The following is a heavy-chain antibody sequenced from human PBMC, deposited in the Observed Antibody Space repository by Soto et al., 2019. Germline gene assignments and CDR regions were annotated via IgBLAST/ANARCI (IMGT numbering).Heavy chain of an antibody. V-gene: IGHV5-51*01. J-gene: IGHJ4*02. D-gene: IGHD6-19*01. Sequence: XESLTISWKGSGYSFTSYWIGLVRQMPGKGLEWMGVIYPGDSDTRYSPSFQGQVTISADKSITTAYLQWSSLKASDTAMYYCATSGESSGWYGRTSFRYDYWGQGTLVTVSS. CDR2: IYPGDSDT. CDR1: GYSFTSYW. CDR3: ATSGESSGWYGRTSFRYDY.